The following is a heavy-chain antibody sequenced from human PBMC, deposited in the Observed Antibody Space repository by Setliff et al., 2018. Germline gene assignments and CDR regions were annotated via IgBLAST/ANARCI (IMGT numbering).Heavy chain of an antibody. D-gene: IGHD6-19*01. CDR3: ARRPIALAGYRKGAFDI. J-gene: IGHJ3*02. V-gene: IGHV1-18*01. Sequence: GDSVKVSCKASGYSFTSFSITWVRQAPGQGLEWLGWVSTYNGDTKSAQKFRGRVTMTTDISTSTVYMELRTLRSDDTAVYYCARRPIALAGYRKGAFDIWGQGTMVTVSS. CDR1: GYSFTSFS. CDR2: VSTYNGDT.